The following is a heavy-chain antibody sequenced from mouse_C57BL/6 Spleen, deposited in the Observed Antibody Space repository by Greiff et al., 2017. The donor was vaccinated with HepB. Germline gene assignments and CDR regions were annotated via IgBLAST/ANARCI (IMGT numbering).Heavy chain of an antibody. CDR3: ARKIYYYGSSLDY. V-gene: IGHV1-26*01. J-gene: IGHJ2*01. D-gene: IGHD1-1*01. Sequence: VQLQQSGPELVKPGASVKISCKASGYTFTDYYMNWVKQSHGKSLEWIGDINPNNGGTSYNQKFKGKATLTVDKSSSTAYMELRSLTSEDSAVYYCARKIYYYGSSLDYWGQGTTLTVSS. CDR2: INPNNGGT. CDR1: GYTFTDYY.